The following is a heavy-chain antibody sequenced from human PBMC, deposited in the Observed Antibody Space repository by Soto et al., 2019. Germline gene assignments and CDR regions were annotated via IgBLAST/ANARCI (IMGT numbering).Heavy chain of an antibody. J-gene: IGHJ4*02. Sequence: QVQLVQSGAEVKKPGSSVKVSCKASGGTFSSYAISWVRQAPGQGLEWMGGIIPIFGTANYAQKFQGRVTITADEYTSTAYMELSSLRSDDTAVYYCACTHYYDFWSGYLDYWGQGTMVTVSS. CDR3: ACTHYYDFWSGYLDY. CDR1: GGTFSSYA. V-gene: IGHV1-69*01. CDR2: IIPIFGTA. D-gene: IGHD3-3*01.